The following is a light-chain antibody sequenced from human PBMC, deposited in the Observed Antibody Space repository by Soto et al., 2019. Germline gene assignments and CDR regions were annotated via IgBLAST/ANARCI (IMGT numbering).Light chain of an antibody. CDR1: QGISSY. CDR2: AAS. J-gene: IGKJ1*01. CDR3: QQLNSYPPPWT. Sequence: DIQLTQSPSFLSASVGDRVTITCRASQGISSYLAWYQQKPGKAPKLLIYAASTLQSGVPSRFSGSGSGTDFTLTISSLQPEDFATYYRQQLNSYPPPWTFGQGTKVEIK. V-gene: IGKV1-9*01.